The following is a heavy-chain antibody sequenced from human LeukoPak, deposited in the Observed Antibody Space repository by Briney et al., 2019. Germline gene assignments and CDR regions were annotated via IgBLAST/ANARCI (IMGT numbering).Heavy chain of an antibody. CDR1: GGTFGSYA. J-gene: IGHJ4*02. Sequence: GASVKVSCKTSGGTFGSYAISWVRQAPGQGLEWMGGIIPIFGTANYAQKFQGRVTITADESTSTAYMELSSLRSEDTAVYYCARDRSYCSGGSCYNLFGDWGQGTLVTVSS. V-gene: IGHV1-69*13. CDR3: ARDRSYCSGGSCYNLFGD. CDR2: IIPIFGTA. D-gene: IGHD2-15*01.